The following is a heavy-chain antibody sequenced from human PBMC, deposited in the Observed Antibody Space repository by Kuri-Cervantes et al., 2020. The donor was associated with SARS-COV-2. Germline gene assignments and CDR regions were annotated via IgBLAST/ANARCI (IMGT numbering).Heavy chain of an antibody. J-gene: IGHJ4*02. CDR3: ARQGFSKGGYFDY. CDR1: GGSISSSSYY. V-gene: IGHV4-39*01. Sequence: GSLRLSCTVSGGSISSSSYYWGWIRQPPGKGLGWIGSIYYSGSTYYNPSLKSRVTISVDTSKNQFSLKLSSVTAADTAVYYCARQGFSKGGYFDYWGQGTLVTVSS. CDR2: IYYSGST. D-gene: IGHD3-3*01.